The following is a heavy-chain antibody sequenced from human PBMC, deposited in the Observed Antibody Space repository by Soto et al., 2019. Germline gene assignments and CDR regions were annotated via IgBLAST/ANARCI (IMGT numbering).Heavy chain of an antibody. D-gene: IGHD2-15*01. J-gene: IGHJ4*02. V-gene: IGHV4-34*01. CDR2: INHSGST. CDR3: ARVKRSKADILRDIVVMVAARGELDY. Sequence: QVQLQQWGAGLLKPSETLSLTCAVYGGSFSGYYWSWIRQPPGKGLEWIGEINHSGSTNYNPSLKSRVTISVDTSKNQFSLKLSSVTAADTAVYYCARVKRSKADILRDIVVMVAARGELDYWGQGTLVTVSS. CDR1: GGSFSGYY.